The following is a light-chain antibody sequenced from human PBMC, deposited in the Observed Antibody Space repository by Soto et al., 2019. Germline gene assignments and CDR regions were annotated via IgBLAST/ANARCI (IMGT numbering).Light chain of an antibody. CDR1: SSDVGGYNY. V-gene: IGLV2-8*01. Sequence: QSALPQPPSASGSPGQSVAISCTGTSSDVGGYNYVSWYQQHPGKAPKLMIYEVNKRPSGVPDRFSGYKSGNTASLTVSGLQAEDEADYYCSSYAGSSNVFGTGTKVTVL. CDR2: EVN. J-gene: IGLJ1*01. CDR3: SSYAGSSNV.